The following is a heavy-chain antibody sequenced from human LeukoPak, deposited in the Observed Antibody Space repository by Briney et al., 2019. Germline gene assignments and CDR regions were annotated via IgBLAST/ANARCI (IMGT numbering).Heavy chain of an antibody. V-gene: IGHV3-7*01. Sequence: GGSLRLSCAASGFTFSSYWMSWVRQAPGKGLEWAANIKQDGSEKYYVDSVKGRFTISRDNAKNSLYLQMNSLRAEDTAVYYCAREPSGSYGGYFDYWGQGTLVTVSS. CDR3: AREPSGSYGGYFDY. CDR1: GFTFSSYW. CDR2: IKQDGSEK. J-gene: IGHJ4*02. D-gene: IGHD1-26*01.